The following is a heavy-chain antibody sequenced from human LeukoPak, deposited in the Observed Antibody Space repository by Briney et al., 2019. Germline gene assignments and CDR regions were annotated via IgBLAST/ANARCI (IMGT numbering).Heavy chain of an antibody. V-gene: IGHV3-21*01. CDR3: ARDGYSYGPGAFDY. CDR1: GFTFSSYS. D-gene: IGHD5-18*01. Sequence: GGSLRLSCAASGFTFSSYSMNWVRQAPGKGLEWVSSISSSSYIYYADSVKGRFTISRDNAKNPLYLQMNSLRAEDTAVYYCARDGYSYGPGAFDYWGQGTLVTVSS. J-gene: IGHJ4*02. CDR2: ISSSSYI.